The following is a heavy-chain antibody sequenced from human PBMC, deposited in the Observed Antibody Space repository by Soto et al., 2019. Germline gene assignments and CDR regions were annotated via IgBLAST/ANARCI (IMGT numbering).Heavy chain of an antibody. Sequence: QVQLQESGPGLVKPSQTLSLTCTVSGGSISSGDSYWSWIRQPPGRGLEWIGYIYCSGSTYYTPSLKSRVTISVDTSKNQFSLKLSSVTAADTALYYCARAAKTYYYDSSGYYYTFDIWGQGTMVTVSS. CDR3: ARAAKTYYYDSSGYYYTFDI. D-gene: IGHD3-22*01. J-gene: IGHJ3*02. CDR2: IYCSGST. CDR1: GGSISSGDSY. V-gene: IGHV4-30-4*01.